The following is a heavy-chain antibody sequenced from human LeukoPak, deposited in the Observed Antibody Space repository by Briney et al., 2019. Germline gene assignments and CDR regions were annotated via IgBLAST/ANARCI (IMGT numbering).Heavy chain of an antibody. CDR2: INPRGGST. V-gene: IGHV1-46*01. CDR1: GYTLTSYF. D-gene: IGHD3-22*01. CDR3: ARVRLEYYDSSRDAFDI. Sequence: ASVKVSCKASGYTLTSYFMHWVRQAPGQGPEWMGIINPRGGSTSYAQKFQGRVTMTRDTSTSTVYMELSSLRSEDTAIYYCARVRLEYYDSSRDAFDIWGQGTMVTVSS. J-gene: IGHJ3*02.